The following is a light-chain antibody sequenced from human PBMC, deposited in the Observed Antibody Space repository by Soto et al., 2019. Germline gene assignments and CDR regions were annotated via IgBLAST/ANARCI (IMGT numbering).Light chain of an antibody. Sequence: EIVLTQSPATLSLSPGERATLSCRASQSVSSYLAWYQQKPGQAPRLLIYDASNRATGIPARFSGSGSGTDFTLTISSLEPEHFAVYYCQHSSSWPLTFGGGTKVDIK. CDR3: QHSSSWPLT. J-gene: IGKJ4*01. CDR1: QSVSSY. V-gene: IGKV3-11*01. CDR2: DAS.